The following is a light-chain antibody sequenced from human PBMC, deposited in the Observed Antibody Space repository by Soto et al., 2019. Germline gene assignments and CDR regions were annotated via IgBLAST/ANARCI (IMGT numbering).Light chain of an antibody. CDR2: DAS. J-gene: IGKJ5*01. CDR3: QQYDNLPIT. V-gene: IGKV1-33*01. Sequence: DIQMSQSPSSLSASVGDRVTITCQASQEISNYLNWYQQEPGKAPKLLIYDASNLETGVPSRFSGSGSGTDFTFTISSLQPEDIATYYCQQYDNLPITFGQGTRLEIK. CDR1: QEISNY.